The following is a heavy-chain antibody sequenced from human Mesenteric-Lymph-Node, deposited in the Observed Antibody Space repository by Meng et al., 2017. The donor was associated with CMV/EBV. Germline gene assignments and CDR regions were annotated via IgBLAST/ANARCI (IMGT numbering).Heavy chain of an antibody. Sequence: SETLSLTCAVYGGSFSGYYWSWIRQPPGKGLEWIGEINHSGSTNYNPSLKSRVTISVDMSKNQFSLKLSSVTAADTAVYYCASRIGAFDIWGQGTMVTVSS. V-gene: IGHV4-34*01. CDR3: ASRIGAFDI. D-gene: IGHD2/OR15-2a*01. J-gene: IGHJ3*02. CDR1: GGSFSGYY. CDR2: INHSGST.